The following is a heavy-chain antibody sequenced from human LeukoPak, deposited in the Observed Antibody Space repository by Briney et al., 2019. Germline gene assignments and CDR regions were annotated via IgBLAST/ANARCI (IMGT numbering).Heavy chain of an antibody. CDR2: ISRDSSAI. D-gene: IGHD3-22*01. CDR1: GFTFSTYT. J-gene: IGHJ4*02. CDR3: ARSTYYYDSSGYLYPSFFDY. Sequence: HPGGSLRLSCAAFGFTFSTYTMNWVRQAPGKGLEWVSYISRDSSAIYYADSVKGRFTISRDNAKNSLYLQMNSLRDEDTAVYYCARSTYYYDSSGYLYPSFFDYWGQGNLVTVSS. V-gene: IGHV3-48*02.